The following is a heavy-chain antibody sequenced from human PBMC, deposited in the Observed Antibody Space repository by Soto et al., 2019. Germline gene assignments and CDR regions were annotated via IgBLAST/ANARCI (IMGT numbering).Heavy chain of an antibody. J-gene: IGHJ5*02. CDR3: ARDPACSGGSCYSES. V-gene: IGHV1-69*13. D-gene: IGHD2-15*01. CDR2: IIPIFGTA. CDR1: GGTFSSYA. Sequence: SVKVSCKASGGTFSSYAISWVRQAPGQGLEWMGGIIPIFGTANYAQKFQGRVTITADESTSTAYMELSSLRSEDTAVYYCARDPACSGGSCYSESWGQGTRVPVTS.